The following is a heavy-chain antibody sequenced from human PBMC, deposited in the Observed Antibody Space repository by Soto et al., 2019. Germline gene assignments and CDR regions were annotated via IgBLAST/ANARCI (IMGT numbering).Heavy chain of an antibody. CDR2: ISGSGGST. D-gene: IGHD2-15*01. CDR3: ATAYTVVPY. CDR1: GFTFSNYA. Sequence: EVQLLESGGGLVQPGGSLRLSCAASGFTFSNYAMTWVRQAPGKGLEWVSAISGSGGSTYYADSVKGRFTISRDNSKNTLYLQMNSLRADDTAVYYCATAYTVVPYWGQGTLVTVSS. V-gene: IGHV3-23*01. J-gene: IGHJ4*02.